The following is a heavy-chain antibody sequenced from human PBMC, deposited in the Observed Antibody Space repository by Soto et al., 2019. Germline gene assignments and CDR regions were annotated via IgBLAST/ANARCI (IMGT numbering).Heavy chain of an antibody. D-gene: IGHD3-3*01. V-gene: IGHV1-46*01. CDR2: INPSGGST. Sequence: GASVKVSCKASGYTFTSYYMHWVRQAPGQGLEWMGIINPSGGSTSYAQKFQGRVTMTRDTSTSTVYMELSSLRSEDTAVYYCARDPTPEPYYDVSRTPPAAFDYWGQGTLVTVSS. CDR1: GYTFTSYY. J-gene: IGHJ4*02. CDR3: ARDPTPEPYYDVSRTPPAAFDY.